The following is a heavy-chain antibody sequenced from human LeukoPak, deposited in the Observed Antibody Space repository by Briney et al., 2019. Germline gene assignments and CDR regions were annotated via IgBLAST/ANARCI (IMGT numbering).Heavy chain of an antibody. CDR3: AREGYYASGSYSD. D-gene: IGHD3-10*01. CDR2: INPNSGGT. V-gene: IGHV1-2*04. CDR1: GYTFTSYG. Sequence: ASVKVSCKASGYTFTSYGISWVRQAPGQGLEWMGWINPNSGGTNYAQKFQGWVTMTRDTSITTAYMELSRLRSDDTAVYYCAREGYYASGSYSDWGQGTLVTVSS. J-gene: IGHJ1*01.